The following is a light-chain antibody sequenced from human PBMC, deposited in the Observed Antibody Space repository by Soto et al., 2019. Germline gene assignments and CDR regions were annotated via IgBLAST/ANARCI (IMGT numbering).Light chain of an antibody. V-gene: IGLV1-47*01. Sequence: QSVLTQPPSASGTPGQRVTISCSGSSSNIGSNYVYWYQQLPGTAPTLLIYRNNQRPSGVPDRFSGSKSDASASLAISGLRSEDEADYYCAVWDDSLNSVVFGGGTKLTVL. CDR2: RNN. CDR1: SSNIGSNY. J-gene: IGLJ2*01. CDR3: AVWDDSLNSVV.